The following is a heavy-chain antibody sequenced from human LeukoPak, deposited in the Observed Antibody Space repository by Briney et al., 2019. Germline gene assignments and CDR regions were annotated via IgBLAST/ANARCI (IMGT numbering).Heavy chain of an antibody. CDR3: ARGLRTTVWDYYYYMDV. Sequence: GGSLRLSSEASGFTSSSYGMNWVRQAPGKGLEWLSTISSTSSYIHYADTVKGRFTISRDNAKISLFLQMNSLRVEDTAVYYCARGLRTTVWDYYYYMDVWGKGTTVTVSS. V-gene: IGHV3-21*01. CDR1: GFTSSSYG. D-gene: IGHD4-17*01. CDR2: ISSTSSYI. J-gene: IGHJ6*03.